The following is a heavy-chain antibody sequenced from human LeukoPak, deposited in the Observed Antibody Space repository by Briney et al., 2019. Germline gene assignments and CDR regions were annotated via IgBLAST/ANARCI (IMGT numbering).Heavy chain of an antibody. Sequence: GGSLRLSCAASGITFSSYAMSWVRQAPGKGLEWVSAISGSGGSTYYADSVKGRFTISRDNSKDTLYLQMNSLRAEDTAVYYCAKQEGSGWYFDAFDIWGQGTMVTVSS. CDR2: ISGSGGST. J-gene: IGHJ3*02. CDR3: AKQEGSGWYFDAFDI. D-gene: IGHD6-19*01. CDR1: GITFSSYA. V-gene: IGHV3-23*01.